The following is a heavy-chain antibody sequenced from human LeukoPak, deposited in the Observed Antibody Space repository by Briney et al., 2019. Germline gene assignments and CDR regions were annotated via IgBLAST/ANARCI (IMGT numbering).Heavy chain of an antibody. CDR1: GFTFDDYA. CDR2: ISWNGGSI. CDR3: AKDTGSSGWGYFDY. V-gene: IGHV3-9*01. Sequence: GVSLRLSCAASGFTFDDYAMHWVRQAPGKGLERVSGISWNGGSIDYADSVKGRFTISRDNAKNSLYLQMNSLRAEDTALYYCAKDTGSSGWGYFDYWGQGTLVTVSS. J-gene: IGHJ4*02. D-gene: IGHD6-19*01.